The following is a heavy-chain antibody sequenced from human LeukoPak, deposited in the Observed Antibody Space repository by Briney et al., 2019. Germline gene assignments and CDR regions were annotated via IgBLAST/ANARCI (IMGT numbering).Heavy chain of an antibody. Sequence: SETLSLTCTVSGYSISSGYYWSWIRQPPGKGLEWIGEINHSGSTNYNPSLKSRVTISVDTSKNQFSLKLSSVTAADTAVYYCARASGASSWYNYYYYMDVWGKGTTVTVSS. D-gene: IGHD6-13*01. J-gene: IGHJ6*03. CDR1: GYSISSGYY. CDR2: INHSGST. V-gene: IGHV4-38-2*02. CDR3: ARASGASSWYNYYYYMDV.